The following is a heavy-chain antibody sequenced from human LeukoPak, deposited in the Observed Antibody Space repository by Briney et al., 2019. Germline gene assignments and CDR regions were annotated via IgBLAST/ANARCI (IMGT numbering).Heavy chain of an antibody. CDR2: IYYSGST. V-gene: IGHV4-59*12. J-gene: IGHJ5*02. CDR3: ARDRGGGYCSGGSCYSEVSNWFDP. Sequence: PSETLSLTCTVSGGSISSYYWSWIRQPPGKGLEWIEYIYYSGSTNYNPSLKSRVTISVDTSKNQFSLKLSSVTAADTAVYYCARDRGGGYCSGGSCYSEVSNWFDPWGQGTLVTVSS. D-gene: IGHD2-15*01. CDR1: GGSISSYY.